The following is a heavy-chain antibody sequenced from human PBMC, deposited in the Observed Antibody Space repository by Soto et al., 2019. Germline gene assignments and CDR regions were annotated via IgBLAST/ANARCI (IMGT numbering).Heavy chain of an antibody. Sequence: LSLTCTVSGGSVSSGSYYWSWIRQPPGKGLEWIGYIYYSGSTNYNPSLKSRVTISVDTSKNQFSLKLSSVTAADTAVYYCARDRPYSGSYWDAFDIWGQGTMVTVS. CDR3: ARDRPYSGSYWDAFDI. CDR2: IYYSGST. V-gene: IGHV4-61*01. CDR1: GGSVSSGSYY. D-gene: IGHD1-26*01. J-gene: IGHJ3*02.